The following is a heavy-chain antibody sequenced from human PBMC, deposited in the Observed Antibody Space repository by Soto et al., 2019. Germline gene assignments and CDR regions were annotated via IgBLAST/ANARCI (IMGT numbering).Heavy chain of an antibody. CDR1: GYIFSTFA. V-gene: IGHV1-18*01. J-gene: IGHJ6*02. Sequence: GASVKVSCKASGYIFSTFAISWVRQAPGQGLEWMGWINVYDGDTNFAQRLQGRVHMTTDTATSTAYMELRSLTSDDTAVYYCARGNKYYYYGMDVWGPGNAVTVS. CDR2: INVYDGDT. CDR3: ARGNKYYYYGMDV.